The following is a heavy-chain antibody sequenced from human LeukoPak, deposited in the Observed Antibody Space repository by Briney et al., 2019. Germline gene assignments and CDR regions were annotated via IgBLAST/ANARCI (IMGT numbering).Heavy chain of an antibody. D-gene: IGHD1-1*01. CDR2: IKEDGGEK. J-gene: IGHJ4*02. V-gene: IGHV3-7*03. CDR3: VKKGQADDDGKPD. CDR1: GFTFSNYW. Sequence: PGGSLRLSCAASGFTFSNYWMTWVRQAPGTGLEWLANIKEDGGEKYYVDSVKGRFTISRDNAKNSLYLQMNDLRADDTAVYYCVKKGQADDDGKPDWGQGTLVTVSS.